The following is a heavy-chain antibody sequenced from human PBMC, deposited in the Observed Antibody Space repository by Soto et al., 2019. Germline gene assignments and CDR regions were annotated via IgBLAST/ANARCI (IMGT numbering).Heavy chain of an antibody. V-gene: IGHV3-23*01. CDR3: AKIEGWFNT. J-gene: IGHJ5*02. CDR1: GFPFSIYS. CDR2: IDGSGGGT. Sequence: GGSLRLSCAASGFPFSIYSMNLVRQAPGKGLEWVSTIDGSGGGTYYADFVKGRFTISRDNSKNTVYLQMTTLRVDDTAKYYCAKIEGWFNTWVQGTVVTVSS.